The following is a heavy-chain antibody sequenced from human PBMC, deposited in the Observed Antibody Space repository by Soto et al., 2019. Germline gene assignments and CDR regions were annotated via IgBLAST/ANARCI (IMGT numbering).Heavy chain of an antibody. CDR1: GYSFTTYC. J-gene: IGHJ2*01. CDR3: ARDGGLLTASWHYDL. Sequence: QVQLVQSGADVKKPGTSVKVSCKAAGYSFTTYCMYWVRQAPGQGLEWMGMINPRTGSTRYAQKFQDRVTLTRDTSTTNVYMELSTLISDDTAVYYCARDGGLLTASWHYDLWGPGTLVTVSS. D-gene: IGHD2-15*01. V-gene: IGHV1-46*01. CDR2: INPRTGST.